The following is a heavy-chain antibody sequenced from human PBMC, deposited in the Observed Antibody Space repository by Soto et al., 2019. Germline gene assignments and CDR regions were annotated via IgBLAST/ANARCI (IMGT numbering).Heavy chain of an antibody. D-gene: IGHD6-6*01. CDR2: IWFDATIE. CDR3: ARPGGQLVPFDN. Sequence: QVQLVESGGGVVQPGRSLRLSCAASGFTFSSYDIHWVRQAPGKGLEWVASIWFDATIENYADSAKGRFTISRDNSKDTVYLQMSSLRVEDTAIYYWARPGGQLVPFDNWGQGTLVTVSS. V-gene: IGHV3-33*01. CDR1: GFTFSSYD. J-gene: IGHJ4*02.